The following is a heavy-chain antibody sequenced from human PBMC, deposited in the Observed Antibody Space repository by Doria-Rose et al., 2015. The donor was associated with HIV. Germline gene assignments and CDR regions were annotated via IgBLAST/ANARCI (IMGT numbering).Heavy chain of an antibody. V-gene: IGHV2-26*01. CDR1: GVSLSSPGMG. Sequence: SGPALVKPTETLTLTCTVSGVSLSSPGMGVSWIRQPPGKALEWLANIFSDDERSYKTSLKSRLTISRCTSKRQLVLTMTDMDPVDTATYYCARIKSSRWYHRYYFDFWGQGTLVIVSA. J-gene: IGHJ4*02. CDR3: ARIKSSRWYHRYYFDF. D-gene: IGHD6-13*01. CDR2: IFSDDER.